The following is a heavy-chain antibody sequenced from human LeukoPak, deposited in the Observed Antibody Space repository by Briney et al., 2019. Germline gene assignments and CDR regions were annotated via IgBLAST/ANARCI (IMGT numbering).Heavy chain of an antibody. CDR1: GYTFTSYD. Sequence: ASVKVSFQASGYTFTSYDINWVRQATGQGLEWMGGMNPNSGNTGYAQKFQGRVTMTRNTSISTAYMELSSLRSEDTAVYYCARGRIAVAGSYYYYYMDVWRKGTTVTVSS. J-gene: IGHJ6*03. CDR2: MNPNSGNT. D-gene: IGHD6-19*01. V-gene: IGHV1-8*01. CDR3: ARGRIAVAGSYYYYYMDV.